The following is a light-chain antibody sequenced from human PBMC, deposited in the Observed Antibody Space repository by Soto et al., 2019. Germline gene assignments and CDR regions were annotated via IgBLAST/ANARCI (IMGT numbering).Light chain of an antibody. V-gene: IGKV3-20*01. CDR2: DAS. Sequence: EIGLTQSPDTLSLSPGERATLSCRASQSVRSNYLAWYQQKPGQAPRFLIYDASSRATGIPDRFSGSGSGTDFTLTISRLEPEDFAVYYCQQYGSSPLTFGGGPKVEIK. J-gene: IGKJ4*01. CDR1: QSVRSNY. CDR3: QQYGSSPLT.